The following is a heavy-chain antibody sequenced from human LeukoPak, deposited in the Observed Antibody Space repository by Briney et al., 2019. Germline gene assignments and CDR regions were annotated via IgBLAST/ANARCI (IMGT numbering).Heavy chain of an antibody. V-gene: IGHV4-61*02. Sequence: SETLSLTCTVSGGSISSGRYYWGWVRQPAGRGLEWIGRIYTSGSTNYNPSLKSGVTISVDTSKNQFSLKLSSVTAADPAVYYCARSQAAVVPAAPSKYYYSYMDLWGKGTTVTVSS. J-gene: IGHJ6*03. CDR2: IYTSGST. CDR3: ARSQAAVVPAAPSKYYYSYMDL. CDR1: GGSISSGRYY. D-gene: IGHD2-2*01.